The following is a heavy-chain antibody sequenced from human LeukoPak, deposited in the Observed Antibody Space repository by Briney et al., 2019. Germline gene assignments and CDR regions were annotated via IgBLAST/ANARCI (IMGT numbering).Heavy chain of an antibody. V-gene: IGHV3-66*01. J-gene: IGHJ1*01. D-gene: IGHD2-15*01. CDR2: IYSGGST. CDR3: STDSSLGAEYFQH. Sequence: GGSLRLSCAASGFTVSSNYMSWVRQAPGKGLEWVSVIYSGGSTYYADSVKGRFTISRDNSKNTLYLQMNSLRAEDTAVYYCSTDSSLGAEYFQHWGQGTLVTVSS. CDR1: GFTVSSNY.